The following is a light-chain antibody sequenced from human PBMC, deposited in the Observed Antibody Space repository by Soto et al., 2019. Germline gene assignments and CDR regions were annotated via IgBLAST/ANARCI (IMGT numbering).Light chain of an antibody. Sequence: DIQMTQSPSTLSASLGDRVTLTCRASHSISRWLAWYQQRPGKAPNLLIRKASDLQSGVPSRFSGSGSGTEFTLTITSLQPDDFATYYCQQYYTSPSTFGQGTRVDIK. CDR1: HSISRW. V-gene: IGKV1-5*03. J-gene: IGKJ1*01. CDR3: QQYYTSPST. CDR2: KAS.